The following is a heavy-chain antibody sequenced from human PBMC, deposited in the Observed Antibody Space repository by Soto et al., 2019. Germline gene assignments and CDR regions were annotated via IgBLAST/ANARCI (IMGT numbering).Heavy chain of an antibody. CDR2: INHSGST. V-gene: IGHV4-34*01. CDR3: ARAKYYHFRSAYYPGSYSYGMDV. J-gene: IGHJ6*02. CDR1: GGSFSGYS. Sequence: SETLSLTCAVYGGSFSGYSWSWIRQPPGKGLEWIGEINHSGSTNYNPSLKSRVTISVDTSKKQFSLKLSSVTAADTAVYYCARAKYYHFRSAYYPGSYSYGMDVWGQGTTVTVSS. D-gene: IGHD3-3*01.